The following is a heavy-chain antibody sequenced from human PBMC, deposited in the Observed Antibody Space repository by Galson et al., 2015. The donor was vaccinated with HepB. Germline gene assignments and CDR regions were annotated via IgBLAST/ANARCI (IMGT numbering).Heavy chain of an antibody. CDR2: IYSGGST. Sequence: LTCNVSGGSIRPGNDYWGWIRQPPGKGLEWVGSIYSGGSTYYNPSLKSGVTISVDTSKNQFSLKMTSVTAADTAVYYCTSSYGSGSEVFDYWGQGTLVTVSS. CDR1: GGSIRPGNDY. J-gene: IGHJ4*02. CDR3: TSSYGSGSEVFDY. V-gene: IGHV4-39*01. D-gene: IGHD3-10*01.